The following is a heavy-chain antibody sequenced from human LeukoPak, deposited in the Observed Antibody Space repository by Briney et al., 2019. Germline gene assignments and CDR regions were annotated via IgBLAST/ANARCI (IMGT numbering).Heavy chain of an antibody. CDR3: ARLVGASWFDS. J-gene: IGHJ5*01. V-gene: IGHV6-1*01. CDR1: GDSVSTNSAT. CDR2: TYYRSKWSN. Sequence: SQTLSLTCAISGDSVSTNSATWTWLRQSPSRGLEWLGRTYYRSKWSNDYAVSMKSRITINPDTSKDQFSLQLNSVTPEDTAVYYCARLVGASWFDSWGQGTLVTVSS. D-gene: IGHD1-26*01.